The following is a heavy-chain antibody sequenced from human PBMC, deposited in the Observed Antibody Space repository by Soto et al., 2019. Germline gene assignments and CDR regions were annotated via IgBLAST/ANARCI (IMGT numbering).Heavy chain of an antibody. D-gene: IGHD2-2*01. Sequence: GGSLRLSCAASGFTFSSYAMSWVRQAPGKGLEWVSAISGSGGSTYYADSVNSRFTISRDNSKNTLYLQMYSLRAEDTAVYYCAKLGPYGVVVPAAKSYYYYYMDVWGKGTTVTVSS. CDR3: AKLGPYGVVVPAAKSYYYYYMDV. CDR1: GFTFSSYA. CDR2: ISGSGGST. J-gene: IGHJ6*03. V-gene: IGHV3-23*01.